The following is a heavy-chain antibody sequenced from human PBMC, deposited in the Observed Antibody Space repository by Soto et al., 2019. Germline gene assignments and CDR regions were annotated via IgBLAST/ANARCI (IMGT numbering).Heavy chain of an antibody. CDR1: GFTFSSYG. D-gene: IGHD3-16*01. V-gene: IGHV3-33*01. CDR2: IWYDGSNK. Sequence: QVQLVESGGGVVQPGRSLRLSCAASGFTFSSYGMHWVRQAPGKGLEWVAVIWYDGSNKYYADSVKGRFTISRDNSKNTLYLQMNSLRAEDTAVYYCARDAAGDSPPTWGQGTLVTVSS. J-gene: IGHJ5*02. CDR3: ARDAAGDSPPT.